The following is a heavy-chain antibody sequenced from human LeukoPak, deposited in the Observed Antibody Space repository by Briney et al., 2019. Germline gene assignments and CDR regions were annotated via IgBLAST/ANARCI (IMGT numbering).Heavy chain of an antibody. CDR1: GFTFSSSA. CDR3: ARDSGKKYYFDY. CDR2: ISGSSSTI. D-gene: IGHD2-15*01. Sequence: GGSLRLSCVASGFTFSSSAMTWVRQAPGKGLEWLSYISGSSSTIYYADSVKGRFTISRDTAENSLYLQMNSLRAEDTGVYYCARDSGKKYYFDYWGQGTLVTVSS. V-gene: IGHV3-48*01. J-gene: IGHJ4*02.